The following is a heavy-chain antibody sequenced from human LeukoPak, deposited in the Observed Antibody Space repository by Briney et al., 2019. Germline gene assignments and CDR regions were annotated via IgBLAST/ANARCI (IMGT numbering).Heavy chain of an antibody. CDR1: GFTVSSNY. J-gene: IGHJ3*02. CDR3: ANTRGGSLHDGFDI. CDR2: IYSGGST. V-gene: IGHV3-53*01. D-gene: IGHD3-16*01. Sequence: GGSLRLSCAASGFTVSSNYMSWVRQAPGKGLEWVSVIYSGGSTYYADSVKGRFTISRDNSKDTLYLQMNSLRVEDTAVYYCANTRGGSLHDGFDIWGQGTMVTVSS.